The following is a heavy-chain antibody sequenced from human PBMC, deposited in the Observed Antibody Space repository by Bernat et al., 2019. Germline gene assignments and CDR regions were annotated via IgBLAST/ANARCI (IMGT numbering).Heavy chain of an antibody. CDR3: ANLSTIDIVATSRYYMDV. D-gene: IGHD5-12*01. Sequence: EVQLVESGGGLVKPGGSLRLSCAASGFTFSSYSMNWVRQAPGKGLEWVSSISSSSSYIYYADSVKGRFTISRDNAKNSLYLQMNSLRAEDTAVYYCANLSTIDIVATSRYYMDVWGKGTTVTVSS. J-gene: IGHJ6*03. CDR2: ISSSSSYI. CDR1: GFTFSSYS. V-gene: IGHV3-21*01.